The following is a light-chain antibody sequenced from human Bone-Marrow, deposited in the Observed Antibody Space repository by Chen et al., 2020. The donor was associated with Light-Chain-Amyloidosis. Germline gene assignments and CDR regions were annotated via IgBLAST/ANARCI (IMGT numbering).Light chain of an antibody. J-gene: IGKJ5*01. CDR1: EDISIY. CDR2: DAS. Sequence: DIQMTQSPSSLSASVGDRVTITCQASEDISIYLNWFQQKPGKAPNLLIYDASNLETGVPPRFSGSGSGTYYTLTISSLQPEAIGTYYCQQYDDLPIAFGQGTRLKIK. V-gene: IGKV1-33*01. CDR3: QQYDDLPIA.